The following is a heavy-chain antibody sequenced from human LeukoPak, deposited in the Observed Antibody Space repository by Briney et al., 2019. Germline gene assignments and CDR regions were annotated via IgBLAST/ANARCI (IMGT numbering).Heavy chain of an antibody. D-gene: IGHD3-22*01. CDR3: ARDEGSYYHDSSGYSAH. J-gene: IGHJ1*01. V-gene: IGHV1-18*01. CDR2: ISAHNRNT. Sequence: ASVKVSCKASGYTFTYYGVTWVRRAPGQGLEWMGWISAHNRNTNYAQKFQGRVTMTTDTSTSTAYMELRSLISDDTAVYFCARDEGSYYHDSSGYSAHWGQGTLVTVSS. CDR1: GYTFTYYG.